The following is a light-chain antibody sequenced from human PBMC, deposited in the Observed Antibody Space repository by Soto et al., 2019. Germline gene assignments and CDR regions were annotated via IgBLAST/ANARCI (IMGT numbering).Light chain of an antibody. V-gene: IGLV4-60*03. CDR2: VEGSGSY. J-gene: IGLJ3*02. CDR1: SGHSSNV. CDR3: ETWDSHTRV. Sequence: QPVLTQSSSASASLGSSVKLTCTLGSGHSSNVIAWHQQQPGKAPRYLVKVEGSGSYDKGSEVPDRFSGSSSGADRYLTISNLQSEDGDDYYCETWDSHTRVFGGGTKLTVL.